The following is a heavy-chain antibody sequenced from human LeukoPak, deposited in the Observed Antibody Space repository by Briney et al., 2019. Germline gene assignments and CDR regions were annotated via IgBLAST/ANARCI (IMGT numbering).Heavy chain of an antibody. CDR2: IYTSGST. CDR3: ARDSLPAAPRSYYYYMDV. V-gene: IGHV4-61*02. CDR1: GGSISSGSYY. D-gene: IGHD2-2*01. J-gene: IGHJ6*03. Sequence: SETLSLTCTVSGGSISSGSYYWSWIRQPAGKGLEWIGRIYTSGSTNYNPSLKSRVTISVDTSKNQFSLKLSSVTAADTAVYYCARDSLPAAPRSYYYYMDVWGKGTTVTVSS.